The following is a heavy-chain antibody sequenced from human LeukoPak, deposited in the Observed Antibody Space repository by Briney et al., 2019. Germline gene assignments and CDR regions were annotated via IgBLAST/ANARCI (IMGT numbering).Heavy chain of an antibody. Sequence: SETLSLTCAVYGGSFSGYYRSWIRHPPGKGLEWIGEINHSGSTNYNPSLKSRVTISVDTSKNQFSLKLSSVTAADTAVYYCARRITMVRGVNWFDPWGQGTLVTVSS. CDR3: ARRITMVRGVNWFDP. J-gene: IGHJ5*02. CDR1: GGSFSGYY. D-gene: IGHD3-10*01. CDR2: INHSGST. V-gene: IGHV4-34*01.